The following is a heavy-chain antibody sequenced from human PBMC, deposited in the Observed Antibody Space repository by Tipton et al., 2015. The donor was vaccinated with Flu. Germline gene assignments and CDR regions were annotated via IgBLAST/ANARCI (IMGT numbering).Heavy chain of an antibody. CDR2: ISPGGGSI. CDR1: GFTFNGFE. Sequence: SLRLSCVASGFTFNGFEMNWVRQAPGKGLEWVSYISPGGGSIYYADSVKGRFTISRDNAKNSLFLQMKSLRAEDTAVYYCAREYSSSSGDAFDIWGQGTMVTVSS. D-gene: IGHD6-6*01. J-gene: IGHJ3*02. CDR3: AREYSSSSGDAFDI. V-gene: IGHV3-48*03.